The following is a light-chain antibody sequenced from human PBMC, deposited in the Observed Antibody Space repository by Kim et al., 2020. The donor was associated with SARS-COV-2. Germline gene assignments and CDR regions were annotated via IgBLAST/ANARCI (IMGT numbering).Light chain of an antibody. CDR3: SSFTSSSTLV. V-gene: IGLV2-14*03. CDR1: SSDVGRYNY. CDR2: DVS. J-gene: IGLJ3*02. Sequence: GQSLTISCTGTSSDVGRYNYISWYQQHPGKAPKLIIYDVSNRPSGVSNRFSGSKSGNTASLTISGLQAEDETDYYCSSFTSSSTLVFGGGTKVTVL.